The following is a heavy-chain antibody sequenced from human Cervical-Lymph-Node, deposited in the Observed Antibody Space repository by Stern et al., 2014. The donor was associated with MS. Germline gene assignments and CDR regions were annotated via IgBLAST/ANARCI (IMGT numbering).Heavy chain of an antibody. CDR3: ALSSETSDRWYSLGYDL. CDR2: IFPDLGTP. D-gene: IGHD6-13*01. V-gene: IGHV1-69*01. J-gene: IGHJ5*02. CDR1: AGTFSKFP. Sequence: DQLVESGAEVTKPGASVKVSCKASAGTFSKFPSSWVRQAPGQALEWMGWIFPDLGTPKYAQEFRVRVTITADVCTSTVYMELSSLRSDDTAVYYCALSSETSDRWYSLGYDLWGQGTLVTVSS.